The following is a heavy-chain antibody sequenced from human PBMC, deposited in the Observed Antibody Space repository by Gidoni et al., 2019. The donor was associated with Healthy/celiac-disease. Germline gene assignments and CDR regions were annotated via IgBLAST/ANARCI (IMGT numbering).Heavy chain of an antibody. J-gene: IGHJ4*02. D-gene: IGHD3-10*01. Sequence: QVQLVESGGGVVQPGRSLRLSCAASGFTFSSYGMHWVRQAPGKGLEWVAVISYDGSNKYYADSVKGRFTISRDNSKNTLYLQMNSLRAEDTAVYYCAKDVLSGSGVDYWGQGTLVTVSS. CDR2: ISYDGSNK. CDR3: AKDVLSGSGVDY. V-gene: IGHV3-30*18. CDR1: GFTFSSYG.